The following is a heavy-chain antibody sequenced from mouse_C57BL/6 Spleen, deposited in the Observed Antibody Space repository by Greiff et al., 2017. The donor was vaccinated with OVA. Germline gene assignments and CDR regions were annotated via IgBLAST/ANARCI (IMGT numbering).Heavy chain of an antibody. CDR3: AREEVYYDYAMDY. D-gene: IGHD2-4*01. CDR2: IYPGDGDT. V-gene: IGHV1-80*01. CDR1: GYAFSSYW. Sequence: QVQLQQSGAELVKPGASVKISCKASGYAFSSYWMNWVKQRPGTGLEWIGQIYPGDGDTNYNGKFKGKATLTADKSSSTAYMQLSSLTSEDSAVYFCAREEVYYDYAMDYWGQGTSVTVSS. J-gene: IGHJ4*01.